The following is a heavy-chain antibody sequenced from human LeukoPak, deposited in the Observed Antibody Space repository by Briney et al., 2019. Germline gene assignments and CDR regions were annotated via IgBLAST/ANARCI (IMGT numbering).Heavy chain of an antibody. Sequence: SETLSLTCTVSGGSISSYYWGWIRQPPGKGLEWIGSIYHSGSTYYNPSLKSRVTISVDTSKNQFSLKLSSVTAADTAVYYCARVLRGEGYHYYYMDVWGKGTTVTVSS. CDR2: IYHSGST. V-gene: IGHV4-38-2*02. CDR3: ARVLRGEGYHYYYMDV. CDR1: GGSISSYY. D-gene: IGHD3-10*01. J-gene: IGHJ6*03.